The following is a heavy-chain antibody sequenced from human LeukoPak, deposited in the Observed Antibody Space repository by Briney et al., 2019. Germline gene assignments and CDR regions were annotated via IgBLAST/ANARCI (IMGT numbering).Heavy chain of an antibody. CDR3: ATLVGYCSGGSCYYGASMYYFDY. CDR2: IYYSGST. V-gene: IGHV4-39*01. J-gene: IGHJ4*02. D-gene: IGHD2-15*01. Sequence: SETLSLTCTVSGGPISSSSYYWGWIRQPPGKGLEWIGSIYYSGSTYYNPSLKSRVTISVDTSKNQFSLKLSSVTAADTAVYYCATLVGYCSGGSCYYGASMYYFDYWGQGTLVTVSS. CDR1: GGPISSSSYY.